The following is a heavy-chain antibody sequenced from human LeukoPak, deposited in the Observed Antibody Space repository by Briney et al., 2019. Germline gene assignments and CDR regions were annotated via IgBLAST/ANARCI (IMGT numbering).Heavy chain of an antibody. V-gene: IGHV3-23*01. J-gene: IGHJ4*02. CDR2: ISGSGGST. D-gene: IGHD6-19*01. Sequence: PGGSLRLSCVASGFTFSSYAMNWVRQAPGKGLEWVSVISGSGGSTYYADSVKGRFTISRDNSRDTLYLQINSLRAEDTAVYYCAKEMAGRGTFDYWGQGTLVTVSS. CDR3: AKEMAGRGTFDY. CDR1: GFTFSSYA.